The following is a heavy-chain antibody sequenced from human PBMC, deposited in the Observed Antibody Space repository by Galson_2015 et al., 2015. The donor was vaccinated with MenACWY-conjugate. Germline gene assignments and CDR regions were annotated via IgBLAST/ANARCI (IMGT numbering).Heavy chain of an antibody. CDR3: AEDLGSSGGEGY. J-gene: IGHJ4*02. V-gene: IGHV3-23*01. Sequence: SLRLSCAASEFTFSNYAMSWVRQAPGKGLEWVSGITDGGGATYYADSVTGRFTISRDNSKNTLCLRMSSLRAEDTAVYYCAEDLGSSGGEGYWGQGTLVTVSS. CDR2: ITDGGGAT. D-gene: IGHD3-10*01. CDR1: EFTFSNYA.